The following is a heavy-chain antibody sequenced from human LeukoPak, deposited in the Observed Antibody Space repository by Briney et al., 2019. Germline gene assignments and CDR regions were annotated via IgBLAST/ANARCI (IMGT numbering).Heavy chain of an antibody. V-gene: IGHV3-30-3*02. CDR1: GFTFSSYA. J-gene: IGHJ4*02. CDR2: ISYDGSNK. D-gene: IGHD6-19*01. CDR3: AQVRPPSGSGWYGGDDY. Sequence: PGRSLRLSCAASGFTFSSYAMHWVRQAPGKGLEWVAVISYDGSNKYYADSVKGRFTISRDNSKNTLYLQMNSLRVEDTAVYYCAQVRPPSGSGWYGGDDYWGQGILVTVSS.